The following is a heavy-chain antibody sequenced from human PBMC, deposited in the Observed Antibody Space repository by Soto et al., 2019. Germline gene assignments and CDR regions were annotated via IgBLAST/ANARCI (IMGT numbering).Heavy chain of an antibody. D-gene: IGHD3-10*01. Sequence: SVKVSCKASGGTFSSYAISWVRQAPGQGLEWMGGIIPIFGTANYAQKFQGRVTITADESTSTAYMELSSLRSEDTAVYYCARDGMVRGPGGMDVWGQGTTVTVSS. V-gene: IGHV1-69*13. CDR1: GGTFSSYA. J-gene: IGHJ6*02. CDR3: ARDGMVRGPGGMDV. CDR2: IIPIFGTA.